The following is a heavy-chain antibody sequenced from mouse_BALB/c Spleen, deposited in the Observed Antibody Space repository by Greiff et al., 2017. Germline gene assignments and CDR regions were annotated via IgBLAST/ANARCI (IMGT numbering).Heavy chain of an antibody. CDR2: IRNKANGYTT. V-gene: IGHV7-3*02. J-gene: IGHJ1*01. CDR3: ARVAGDWYFDV. Sequence: EVKLMESGGGLVQPGGSLRLSCATSGFTFTDYYMSWVRQPPGKALEWLGFIRNKANGYTTEYSASVKGRFTISRDNSQSILYLQMNTLRAEDSATYYCARVAGDWYFDVWGAGTTVTVSS. CDR1: GFTFTDYY.